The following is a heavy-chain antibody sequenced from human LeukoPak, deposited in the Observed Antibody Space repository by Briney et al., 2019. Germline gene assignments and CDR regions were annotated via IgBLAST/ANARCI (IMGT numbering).Heavy chain of an antibody. CDR3: ARRSLRNSSWDS. V-gene: IGHV4-59*08. CDR1: GGSMSSYY. CDR2: IYYSGTT. Sequence: SETLSLTCTVSGGSMSSYYWSWIRQSPRTGLEWIGYIYYSGTTNYNPSLKSRVTISVDTPKSQFSLKLSSVTAADTAIYYCARRSLRNSSWDSWGQGTLVTVSS. D-gene: IGHD6-13*01. J-gene: IGHJ4*02.